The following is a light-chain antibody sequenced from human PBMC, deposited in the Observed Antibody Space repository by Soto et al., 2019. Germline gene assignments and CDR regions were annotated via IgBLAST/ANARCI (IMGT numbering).Light chain of an antibody. CDR2: YND. CDR3: AVWDDSLNGFYA. V-gene: IGLV1-44*01. Sequence: QAVVTQPPSASGTPGQRVTISCSGSSSNIGSNTVNWYQQLPGTAPKLLIYYNDQRTSGVPARFSASKSGTSASLAISGLRSEDEADYYCAVWDDSLNGFYAFGTGTKVTVL. CDR1: SSNIGSNT. J-gene: IGLJ1*01.